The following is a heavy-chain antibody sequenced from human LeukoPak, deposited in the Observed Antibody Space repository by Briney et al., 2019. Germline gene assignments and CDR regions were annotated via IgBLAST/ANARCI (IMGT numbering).Heavy chain of an antibody. CDR3: ARTYYYGSGSTPYYFDY. CDR2: IYPGDSDT. CDR1: GYSFTSYW. D-gene: IGHD3-10*01. Sequence: GESLKISCKGSGYSFTSYWIGWVRQMPGKGLEWMGIIYPGDSDTRYSPSFQGQVTISADNSISTAYLQWSSLKASDTAMYYCARTYYYGSGSTPYYFDYWGQGTLVTVSS. J-gene: IGHJ4*02. V-gene: IGHV5-51*01.